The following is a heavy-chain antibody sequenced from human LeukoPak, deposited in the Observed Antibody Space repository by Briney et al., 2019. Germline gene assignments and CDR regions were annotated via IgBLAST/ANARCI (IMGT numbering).Heavy chain of an antibody. V-gene: IGHV3-11*01. J-gene: IGHJ5*02. CDR3: AKSKTIFGWFDP. D-gene: IGHD3-3*01. CDR1: GFTFSDYY. CDR2: ISSSGSTI. Sequence: GGSLRLSCAASGFTFSDYYMSWIRQAPGKGLEWASYISSSGSTISYAGSVKGRFTISRDNAKNSLYLQMNSLRAEDTAVYYCAKSKTIFGWFDPWGQGTLVTVSS.